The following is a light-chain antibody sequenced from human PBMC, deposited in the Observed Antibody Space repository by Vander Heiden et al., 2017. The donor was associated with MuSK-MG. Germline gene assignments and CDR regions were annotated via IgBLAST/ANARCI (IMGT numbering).Light chain of an antibody. V-gene: IGKV4-1*01. CDR2: WSS. CDR3: QQYYSNPYT. J-gene: IGKJ2*01. Sequence: VITQSPRSLAVALGERATINCKSSQTLLYHAHNKNYLAWYPQKPGQSPKLLIYWSSTRESGVPDRFSGSGSGTDFTLTISSLQAEDGAVYYCQQYYSNPYTFGQGTKLEIK. CDR1: QTLLYHAHNKNY.